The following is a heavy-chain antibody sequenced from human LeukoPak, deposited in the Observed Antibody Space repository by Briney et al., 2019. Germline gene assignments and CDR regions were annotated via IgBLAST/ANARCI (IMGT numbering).Heavy chain of an antibody. D-gene: IGHD6-13*01. CDR1: GFTFSSYS. CDR3: ARQQLVGAAGFDY. J-gene: IGHJ4*02. CDR2: ISSSSSYI. Sequence: PGGSLRLSCAASGFTFSSYSMNWVRQAPGKGLEWVSSISSSSSYIYYADSVKGRFTISRDNSKNTLYLQMNSLRAEDTAVYYCARQQLVGAAGFDYWGQGTLVTVSS. V-gene: IGHV3-21*01.